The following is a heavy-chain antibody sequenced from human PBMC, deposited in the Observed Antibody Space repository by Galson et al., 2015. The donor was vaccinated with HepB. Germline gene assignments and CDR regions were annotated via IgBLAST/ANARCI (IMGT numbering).Heavy chain of an antibody. V-gene: IGHV3-33*01. CDR3: ARDRNDFWGGYYLFDY. CDR2: IWFDGGNK. Sequence: RLSCAASGFTFSSYGMHWVRQAPGKGLEWVAVIWFDGGNKYYADSVKGRFTISRDNSKNTLYLQMNSLRAEDTAVYYCARDRNDFWGGYYLFDYWGQGTLVTVSS. J-gene: IGHJ4*02. CDR1: GFTFSSYG. D-gene: IGHD3-3*01.